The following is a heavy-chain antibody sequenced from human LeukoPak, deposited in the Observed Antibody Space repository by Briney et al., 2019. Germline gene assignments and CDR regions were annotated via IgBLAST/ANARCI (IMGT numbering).Heavy chain of an antibody. D-gene: IGHD6-13*01. CDR1: GGTFSIYA. J-gene: IGHJ4*02. V-gene: IGHV1-69*04. CDR3: AREGSSPTVSQYYFDY. CDR2: IIPILGIA. Sequence: SVTVSCKASGGTFSIYAINWVRQAPGQGLEWMGRIIPILGIANYAQKFQGRVTITADKSASTAYMELSSLRSEDTAVYYCAREGSSPTVSQYYFDYWGQGTLVTVSS.